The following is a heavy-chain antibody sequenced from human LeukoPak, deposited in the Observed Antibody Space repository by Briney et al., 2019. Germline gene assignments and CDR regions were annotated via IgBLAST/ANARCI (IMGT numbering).Heavy chain of an antibody. V-gene: IGHV4-34*01. D-gene: IGHD5-18*01. CDR3: ARDPSDTAMATGYFDY. CDR2: INHSGST. J-gene: IGHJ4*02. CDR1: GGSFSGYY. Sequence: SETLSLTCAVYGGSFSGYYWSWIRQPPGKGLEWIGEINHSGSTNYNPSLKSRVTISVDTSKNQSSLKLSSVTAADTAVYYCARDPSDTAMATGYFDYWGQGTLVTVSS.